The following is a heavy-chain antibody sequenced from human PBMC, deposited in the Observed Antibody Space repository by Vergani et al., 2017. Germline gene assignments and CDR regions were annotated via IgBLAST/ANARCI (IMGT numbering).Heavy chain of an antibody. D-gene: IGHD5-18*01. V-gene: IGHV2-26*01. CDR1: GFSLSNARMG. CDR3: ARIRRYSYGWFDP. J-gene: IGHJ5*02. CDR2: IFSNDEK. Sequence: QVTLKESGPALVKPTQTLTLTCTFSGFSLSNARMGVSWIRQPPGKALEWLAHIFSNDEKSYSTSLKSRLTISKDTSKSQVVLTMTNMDPVDTATYYCARIRRYSYGWFDPWGQGTLVTVSS.